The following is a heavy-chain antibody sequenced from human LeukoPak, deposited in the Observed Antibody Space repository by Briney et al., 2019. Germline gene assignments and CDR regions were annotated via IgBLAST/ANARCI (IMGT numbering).Heavy chain of an antibody. V-gene: IGHV3-9*01. D-gene: IGHD3-22*01. CDR1: GFTFADYA. J-gene: IGHJ4*02. CDR3: AKGRTHYYDSSGYFDY. Sequence: QPGGSLRLSCAASGFTFADYAMHWVRQAPGKGLEWVSGISWNSGNMGYADSVKGRFTISRDNAKNSLYLQMNSLRAEDTALYYCAKGRTHYYDSSGYFDYWGQGTLVTVSS. CDR2: ISWNSGNM.